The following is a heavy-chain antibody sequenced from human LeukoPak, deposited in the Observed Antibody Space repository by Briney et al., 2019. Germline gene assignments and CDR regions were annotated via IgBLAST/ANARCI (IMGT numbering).Heavy chain of an antibody. J-gene: IGHJ3*02. CDR3: ARDRATMIVVYHAFDI. Sequence: GGSLRLSCAASGFTFSSYWMHWVRQDPGKGLVWVSRINTDGNITTYADSVKGRFTISRDNAKNTLFLQMNSLRAEDTAVYCCARDRATMIVVYHAFDIWGQGTMVTVSS. CDR2: INTDGNIT. CDR1: GFTFSSYW. D-gene: IGHD3-22*01. V-gene: IGHV3-74*01.